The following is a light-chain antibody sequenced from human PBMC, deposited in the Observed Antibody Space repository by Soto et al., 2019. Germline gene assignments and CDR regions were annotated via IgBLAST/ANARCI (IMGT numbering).Light chain of an antibody. CDR1: QSIGLA. Sequence: EIVLTQSPATLSLSPGERATLSCRASQSIGLAIAWYQHKPGQAPRLLIFDASQRATGIPARFRGSGSGTDFTLSISTLEPEDFAVYYCHQRTDRPPWTFGQGTKADIK. J-gene: IGKJ1*01. CDR3: HQRTDRPPWT. CDR2: DAS. V-gene: IGKV3-11*01.